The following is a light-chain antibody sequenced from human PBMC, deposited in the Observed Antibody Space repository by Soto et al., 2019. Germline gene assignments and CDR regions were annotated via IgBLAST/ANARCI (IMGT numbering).Light chain of an antibody. V-gene: IGLV2-14*01. Sequence: QSALTQPASVSGSPGQSITLSCTGTSSDVGGYNYVSWYQLHPGRAPKLIIYDVSHRPSGISNRFSGSKSGNTASLTISGLQPEDEADYFCSSYTTGITLYVFAPGTKLTVL. J-gene: IGLJ1*01. CDR2: DVS. CDR3: SSYTTGITLYV. CDR1: SSDVGGYNY.